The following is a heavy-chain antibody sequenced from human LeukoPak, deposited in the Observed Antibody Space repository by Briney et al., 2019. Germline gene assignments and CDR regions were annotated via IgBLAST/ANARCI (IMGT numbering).Heavy chain of an antibody. CDR3: AREDGSFDY. CDR2: INPISGGT. CDR1: GYTFTGYY. V-gene: IGHV1-2*02. J-gene: IGHJ4*02. D-gene: IGHD5-24*01. Sequence: ASVKVSCEASGYTFTGYYIHWVRQAPGQGLEWMGWINPISGGTNYAEKFQGRVTTTRDTSINTAYMEVTRLTSDDTAVYYCAREDGSFDYWGQGTLVIVSS.